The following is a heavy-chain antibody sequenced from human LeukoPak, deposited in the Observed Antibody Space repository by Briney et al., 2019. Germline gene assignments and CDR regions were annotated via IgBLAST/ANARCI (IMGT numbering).Heavy chain of an antibody. CDR3: AREGADYSNSYYFDY. D-gene: IGHD4-11*01. CDR1: GGTFNSYA. J-gene: IGHJ4*02. CDR2: IIPIFGTA. Sequence: SVKVSCKASGGTFNSYAISWVRQAPGQGLEWMGGIIPIFGTANYAQKFQGRVTITADESTSTAYMELSSLRSEDTAVYYCAREGADYSNSYYFDYWGQGTLVTVSS. V-gene: IGHV1-69*13.